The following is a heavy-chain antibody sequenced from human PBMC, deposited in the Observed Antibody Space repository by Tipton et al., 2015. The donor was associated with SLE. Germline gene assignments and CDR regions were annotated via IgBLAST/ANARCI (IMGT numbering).Heavy chain of an antibody. Sequence: GSLRLSCAASGFSFSSYEMNWVRRAPGKGLEWVSYISSAYIGGATTVTWYADSVKGRFTISRDNAKSSLYLQMSSLRAEDTGVYYCTRYCSGGTCYSPSAFDIWGQGAMVTVSS. CDR2: ISSAYIGGATTVT. CDR1: GFSFSSYE. D-gene: IGHD2-15*01. J-gene: IGHJ3*02. V-gene: IGHV3-48*03. CDR3: TRYCSGGTCYSPSAFDI.